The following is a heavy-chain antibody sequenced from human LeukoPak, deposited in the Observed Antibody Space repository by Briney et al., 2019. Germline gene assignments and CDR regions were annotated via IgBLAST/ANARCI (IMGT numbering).Heavy chain of an antibody. Sequence: GGSLRLSCAASGFTFSSYAMSWVRQAPGKGLKWVSAISGSGGSTYYADSVKGRFTISRDNSKNTLYLQMNSLRAEDTAVYYCARTTVTTFWFDPWGQGTLVTVSS. CDR3: ARTTVTTFWFDP. J-gene: IGHJ5*02. D-gene: IGHD4-17*01. CDR2: ISGSGGST. V-gene: IGHV3-23*01. CDR1: GFTFSSYA.